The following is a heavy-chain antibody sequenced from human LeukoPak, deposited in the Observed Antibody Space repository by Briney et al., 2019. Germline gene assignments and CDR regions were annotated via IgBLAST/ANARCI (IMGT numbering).Heavy chain of an antibody. D-gene: IGHD3-3*01. CDR2: IGHDGSNK. CDR3: AKDVGSGYLSDAFDI. J-gene: IGHJ3*02. CDR1: GFTFSRSA. Sequence: GGSLRLSCATSGFTFSRSAMHWVRQAPGKGLEWVAFIGHDGSNKNYADSVQGRFTISRDNSKNTLYLQMNSLRAEDTAVYHCAKDVGSGYLSDAFDIWGQGAMVTVSS. V-gene: IGHV3-30*02.